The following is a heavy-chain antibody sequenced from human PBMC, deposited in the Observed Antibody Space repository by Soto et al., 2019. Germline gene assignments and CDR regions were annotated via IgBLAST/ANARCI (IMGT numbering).Heavy chain of an antibody. CDR3: ARQLELHYYYYMDV. J-gene: IGHJ6*03. CDR2: IYYSGST. Sequence: SETLSLTCTVSGGSISSYYWSWIRQPPGKGLEWIGYIYYSGSTNYNPSLKSRVTISVDTSKNQFSLKLSSVTAADTAVYYCARQLELHYYYYMDVWGKGTTVTVSS. CDR1: GGSISSYY. D-gene: IGHD1-7*01. V-gene: IGHV4-59*01.